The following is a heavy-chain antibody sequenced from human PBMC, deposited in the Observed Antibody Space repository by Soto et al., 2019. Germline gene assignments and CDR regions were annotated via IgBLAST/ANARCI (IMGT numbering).Heavy chain of an antibody. Sequence: EVQLVESGGGLVKPGGSLRLSCAASGFTFSNAWMNWVRQAPGKGLEWVGRIKSKTDGGTTDYAAPVKGRFTISRDDSKNTLYLQMNSLKTEDTSVYYCITDLPNYYDSSGYLIDAFDIWGQGTMVTVSS. J-gene: IGHJ3*02. CDR2: IKSKTDGGTT. CDR3: ITDLPNYYDSSGYLIDAFDI. V-gene: IGHV3-15*07. CDR1: GFTFSNAW. D-gene: IGHD3-22*01.